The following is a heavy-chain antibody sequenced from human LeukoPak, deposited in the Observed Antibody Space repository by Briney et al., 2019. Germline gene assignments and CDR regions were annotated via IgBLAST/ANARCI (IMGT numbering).Heavy chain of an antibody. Sequence: GSSVKVSCKASGGTFSSYAISWVRQATGQGLEWMGWMNPNSGNTGYAQKFQGRVTITRNTSISTAYMELSSLRSEDTAVYYCARGHYYGSGSYYNLFPVIDYWGQGTLVTVSS. CDR2: MNPNSGNT. V-gene: IGHV1-8*03. J-gene: IGHJ4*02. CDR3: ARGHYYGSGSYYNLFPVIDY. D-gene: IGHD3-10*01. CDR1: GGTFSSYA.